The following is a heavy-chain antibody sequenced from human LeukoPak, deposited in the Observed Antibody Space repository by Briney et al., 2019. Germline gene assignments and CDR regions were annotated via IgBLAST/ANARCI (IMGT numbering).Heavy chain of an antibody. J-gene: IGHJ4*02. Sequence: ASVKVSCKASGYXFTGYYMHWVRQAPGQGLEWMGWIHPNSGDTVSSQKFQGRVTMTRDTSISTAYMELSTLRSDDTAVYYCAREDYWGQGTLVTVSS. CDR3: AREDY. CDR2: IHPNSGDT. V-gene: IGHV1-2*02. CDR1: GYXFTGYY.